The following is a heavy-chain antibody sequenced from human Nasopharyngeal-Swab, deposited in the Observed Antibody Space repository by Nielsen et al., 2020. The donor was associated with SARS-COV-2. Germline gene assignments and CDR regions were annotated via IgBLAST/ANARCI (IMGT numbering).Heavy chain of an antibody. J-gene: IGHJ3*02. D-gene: IGHD4-17*01. CDR3: ASLPDYVDTFDI. CDR1: GFTFSSSA. V-gene: IGHV3-64*04. Sequence: GGSLRLSCTASGFTFSSSAMHWVHQAPGKGLEYVSAIKSDGSSTQYADSVKGRFTISRDNSKNTLYLQMNSLRAEDTAVYYCASLPDYVDTFDIWGQGTMVTVSS. CDR2: IKSDGSST.